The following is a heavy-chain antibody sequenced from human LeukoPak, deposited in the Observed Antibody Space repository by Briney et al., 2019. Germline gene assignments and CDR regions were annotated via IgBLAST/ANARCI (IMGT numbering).Heavy chain of an antibody. CDR3: ARRIAVAGTSFDY. V-gene: IGHV4-38-2*02. CDR1: GYSISSGYY. J-gene: IGHJ4*02. Sequence: KPSETLSLTCTVSGYSISSGYYWGWIRQPPGKGLEWIGSIYYSGSTYYNPSLKSRVTISVDTSKNQFSLKLSSVTAADTAVYYCARRIAVAGTSFDYWGQGTLVTVSS. D-gene: IGHD6-19*01. CDR2: IYYSGST.